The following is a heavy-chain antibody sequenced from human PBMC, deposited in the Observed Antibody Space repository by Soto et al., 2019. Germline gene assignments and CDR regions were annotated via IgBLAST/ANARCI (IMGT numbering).Heavy chain of an antibody. Sequence: QMQLVQSGPEVKKPGTSVKVSCKASGFTFTSSAVQWVRQARGQRLEWIGWIVVGSGNTNYAQKFQERVTITRDMSTSTAYMELSSLRSEDTAVCYCAADLAAAGYYFDYWGQGTLVTVSS. CDR3: AADLAAAGYYFDY. V-gene: IGHV1-58*01. CDR2: IVVGSGNT. CDR1: GFTFTSSA. D-gene: IGHD6-13*01. J-gene: IGHJ4*02.